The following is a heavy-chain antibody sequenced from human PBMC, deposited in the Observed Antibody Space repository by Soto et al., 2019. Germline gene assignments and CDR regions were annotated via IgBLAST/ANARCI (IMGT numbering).Heavy chain of an antibody. D-gene: IGHD3-22*01. CDR3: TRGPYDSSWTDY. CDR2: IRSKSYGETT. Sequence: PGGSLRLSCTASGFTFGDYAMNWFRQAPGKGLEWVGFIRSKSYGETTEYAASVKGRFTISRDDSKSIAYLQMNSLKTEDTAVYYCTRGPYDSSWTDYWGQGTLVTVSS. J-gene: IGHJ4*02. V-gene: IGHV3-49*03. CDR1: GFTFGDYA.